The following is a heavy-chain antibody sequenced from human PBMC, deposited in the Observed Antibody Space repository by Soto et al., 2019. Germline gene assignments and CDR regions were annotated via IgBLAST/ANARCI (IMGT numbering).Heavy chain of an antibody. CDR1: GFTVSSNY. J-gene: IGHJ6*03. Sequence: EVQLVESGGGLVQPGGSLRLSCAASGFTVSSNYMSWVRQAPGKGLEWVSLIQSGGSTFYAGSVKGRFTISRDKSKNTLFLQMNRCGADGTAVYYCARGDVRCSGGRCYVFPIDVWGKGSTVTVSS. CDR3: ARGDVRCSGGRCYVFPIDV. CDR2: IQSGGST. D-gene: IGHD2-15*01. V-gene: IGHV3-66*01.